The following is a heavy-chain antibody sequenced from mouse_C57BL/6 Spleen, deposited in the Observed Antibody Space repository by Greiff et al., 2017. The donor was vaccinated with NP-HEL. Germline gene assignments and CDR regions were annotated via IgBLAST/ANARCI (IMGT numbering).Heavy chain of an antibody. Sequence: VQLQQSGPELVKPGASVKISCKASGYAFSSSWMNWVKQRPGKGLEWIGRIYPGDGDTNYNGKFKGKATLTADKSSSTAYMQLSSLTSEDSAVYFCARGSNYAPHYFDYWGQGTTLTVSS. D-gene: IGHD2-5*01. CDR3: ARGSNYAPHYFDY. CDR2: IYPGDGDT. J-gene: IGHJ2*01. CDR1: GYAFSSSW. V-gene: IGHV1-82*01.